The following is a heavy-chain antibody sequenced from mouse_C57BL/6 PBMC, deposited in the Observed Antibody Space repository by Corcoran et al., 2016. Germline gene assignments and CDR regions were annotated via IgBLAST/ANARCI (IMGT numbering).Heavy chain of an antibody. Sequence: QVQLQQSGAELVKPGASVKISCKASGYAFSSYWMNWVKQRPGKGLEWIGQIYPGDGDTNYNGKFKGKATLTADKSSSTAYMQLSSLTSEDSAVYFCASSRDGNYEHYWGQGTTLTVSS. V-gene: IGHV1-80*01. D-gene: IGHD2-1*01. J-gene: IGHJ2*01. CDR2: IYPGDGDT. CDR3: ASSRDGNYEHY. CDR1: GYAFSSYW.